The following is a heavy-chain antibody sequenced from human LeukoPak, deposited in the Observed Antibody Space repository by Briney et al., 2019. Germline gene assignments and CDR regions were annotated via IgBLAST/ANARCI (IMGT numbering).Heavy chain of an antibody. J-gene: IGHJ4*02. CDR2: ISCSSSYI. V-gene: IGHV3-21*01. CDR3: AREEDSYGYALFDY. D-gene: IGHD5-18*01. CDR1: GFTFSSYS. Sequence: GGSLRLSRAASGFTFSSYSMNWVCQAPGKGLEWVSSISCSSSYIYYADSVKGRFTISRDNAKNSLYLQMNSLRAEDTAVYYCAREEDSYGYALFDYWGQGTLVTVSS.